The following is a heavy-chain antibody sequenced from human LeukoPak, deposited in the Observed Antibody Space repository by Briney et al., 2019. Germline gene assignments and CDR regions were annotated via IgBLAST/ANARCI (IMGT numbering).Heavy chain of an antibody. CDR1: GFTFSSYA. CDR3: ARDPDYGGNPYYFDY. D-gene: IGHD4-23*01. Sequence: GGSLRLSCAASGFTFSSYAMHWVRQAPGKGLKWVAVISYDGSNKYYADSVKGRFTISRDNSKNTLYLQMNSLRAEDTAVYYCARDPDYGGNPYYFDYWGQGTLVTVSS. CDR2: ISYDGSNK. J-gene: IGHJ4*02. V-gene: IGHV3-30*04.